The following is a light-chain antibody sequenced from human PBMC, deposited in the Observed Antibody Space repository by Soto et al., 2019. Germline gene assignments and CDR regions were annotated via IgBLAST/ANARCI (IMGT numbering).Light chain of an antibody. CDR1: ELGDKY. Sequence: SYELTQPPSVSVSPGQTASITCFGDELGDKYAFWYQQKPGQSPVLVISQDTERPSGIPERFSGSNSGNTATLTISGTQAMGEADYYCQAWDTSTVVFGGGTKLTVL. V-gene: IGLV3-1*01. J-gene: IGLJ2*01. CDR2: QDT. CDR3: QAWDTSTVV.